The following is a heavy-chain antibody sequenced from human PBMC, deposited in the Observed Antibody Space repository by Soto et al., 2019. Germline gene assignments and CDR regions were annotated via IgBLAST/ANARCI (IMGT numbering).Heavy chain of an antibody. CDR3: ARDKTQGAGWFDP. D-gene: IGHD1-26*01. V-gene: IGHV5-10-1*01. J-gene: IGHJ5*02. Sequence: GESLKISCKGSGYSFAGYWITWVRQKPGKGLEWMGRIDPSDSQTYYSPSFRGHVTISATKSITTVYLEMNNLRVDDTAVYYCARDKTQGAGWFDPWGRGTLVTVSS. CDR2: IDPSDSQT. CDR1: GYSFAGYW.